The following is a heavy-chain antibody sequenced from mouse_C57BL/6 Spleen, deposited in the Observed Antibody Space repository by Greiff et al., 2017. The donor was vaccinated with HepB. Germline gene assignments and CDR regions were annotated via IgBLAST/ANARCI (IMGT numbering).Heavy chain of an antibody. J-gene: IGHJ3*01. D-gene: IGHD1-1*01. Sequence: EVKVVESGGGLVQPGGSMKLSCAASGFTFSDAWMDWVRQSPEKGLEWVAEIRNKANNHATYYAESVKGRFTISRDDSKSSVYLQMNSLRAEDTGIYYCTSYGSYYLFAYWGQGTLVTVSA. CDR3: TSYGSYYLFAY. CDR2: IRNKANNHAT. V-gene: IGHV6-6*01. CDR1: GFTFSDAW.